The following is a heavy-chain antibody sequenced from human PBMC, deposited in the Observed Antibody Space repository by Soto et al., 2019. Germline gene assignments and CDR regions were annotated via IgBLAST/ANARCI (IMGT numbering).Heavy chain of an antibody. CDR2: IYYSGST. CDR1: GGSISSSSYY. CDR3: AGSGKSFWYFDY. Sequence: SETLSLTCTVSGGSISSSSYYWGWIRQPPGKGLEWIGSIYYSGSTYYNPSLKSRVTISVDTSKNQFSLKLSSVTAADTAVYYCAGSGKSFWYFDYWGQGTLVTVSS. D-gene: IGHD3-10*01. J-gene: IGHJ4*02. V-gene: IGHV4-39*01.